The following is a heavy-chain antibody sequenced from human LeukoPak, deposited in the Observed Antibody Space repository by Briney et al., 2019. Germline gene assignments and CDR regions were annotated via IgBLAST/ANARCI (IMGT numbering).Heavy chain of an antibody. CDR3: ASPGGDGGY. D-gene: IGHD2-21*01. J-gene: IGHJ4*02. CDR1: GFTFSSYS. V-gene: IGHV3-48*01. Sequence: GGSLRLSCAASGFTFSSYSMNWVRQAPGKGLEWVSYISSSSSTIYYADSVKGRFTISRDNAKNSLYLQMNSLRAEDTAVYYCASPGGDGGYWGQGTLVTVPS. CDR2: ISSSSSTI.